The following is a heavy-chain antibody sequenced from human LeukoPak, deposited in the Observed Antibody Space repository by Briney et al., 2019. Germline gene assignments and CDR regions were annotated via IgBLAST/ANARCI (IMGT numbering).Heavy chain of an antibody. D-gene: IGHD2-15*01. V-gene: IGHV3-30*02. Sequence: GGSLRLSCAASGFTFSSYGMHWVRQAPGKGLEWVAFIRYDGINKYYADSVKGRFTISRDNSKNTLYLQMNSLRAEDTAVYYCAKDLIRVVVVALDYWGQGTLVTVSS. CDR2: IRYDGINK. J-gene: IGHJ4*02. CDR3: AKDLIRVVVVALDY. CDR1: GFTFSSYG.